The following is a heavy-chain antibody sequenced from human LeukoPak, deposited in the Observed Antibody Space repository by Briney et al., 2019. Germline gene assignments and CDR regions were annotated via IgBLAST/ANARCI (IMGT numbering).Heavy chain of an antibody. Sequence: GGSLRLSCAASGFTVSSNYMSWVRQAPGKGLEWVSVIYSGGSTYYADSVKGRFTISRDNSKNTLYLQMNSLRAEDTAVYYCAKDLKLELLAYWGQGTLVTVSS. CDR3: AKDLKLELLAY. V-gene: IGHV3-66*01. D-gene: IGHD1-7*01. CDR2: IYSGGST. CDR1: GFTVSSNY. J-gene: IGHJ4*02.